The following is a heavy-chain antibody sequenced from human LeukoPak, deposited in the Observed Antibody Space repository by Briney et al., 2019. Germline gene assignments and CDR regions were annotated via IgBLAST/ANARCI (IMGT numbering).Heavy chain of an antibody. Sequence: ATVKVSCKASGGTFSSYAISWVRQAPGQGLEWMGGIIPIFGTANYAQKFQGRVTITTDESTSTAYMELSSLRSEDTAVYYCASLTGTPTRDYYYYYMDVWGKGTTVTVSS. CDR1: GGTFSSYA. CDR3: ASLTGTPTRDYYYYYMDV. D-gene: IGHD1-20*01. CDR2: IIPIFGTA. V-gene: IGHV1-69*05. J-gene: IGHJ6*03.